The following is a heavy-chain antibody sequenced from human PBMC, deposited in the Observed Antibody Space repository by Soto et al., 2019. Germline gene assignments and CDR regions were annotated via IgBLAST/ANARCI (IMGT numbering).Heavy chain of an antibody. CDR3: ARLGGYYQAFDH. CDR1: GGSISSGGYS. J-gene: IGHJ4*02. D-gene: IGHD3-3*01. V-gene: IGHV4-39*01. Sequence: SETLSLTCAVSGGSISSGGYSWGWIRQPPGKGLEWIGYIYYSGSTNYNPSLKSRVTISVDSSKNQFSVKLDSVTAADTAVYYCARLGGYYQAFDHWGQGTLVTVSS. CDR2: IYYSGST.